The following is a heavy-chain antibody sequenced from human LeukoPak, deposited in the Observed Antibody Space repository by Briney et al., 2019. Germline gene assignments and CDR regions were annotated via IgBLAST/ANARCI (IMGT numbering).Heavy chain of an antibody. J-gene: IGHJ4*02. Sequence: GTSLRLSCAASGFTFSNYVMHWVRQAPGKGLEWVARIASDGSAEHYADFVKGRFTISRDQSRNIVYLQINNLTPEDTAMFYCARDGDSTSGYGMDYWGQGALVTVSS. CDR1: GFTFSNYV. CDR2: IASDGSAE. CDR3: ARDGDSTSGYGMDY. D-gene: IGHD3-9*01. V-gene: IGHV3-30-3*01.